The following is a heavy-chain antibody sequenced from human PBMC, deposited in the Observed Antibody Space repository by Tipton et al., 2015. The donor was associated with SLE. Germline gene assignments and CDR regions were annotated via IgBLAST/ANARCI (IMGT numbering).Heavy chain of an antibody. CDR3: ARVHAYRKNGVTTYFYYYMDV. D-gene: IGHD2-21*02. J-gene: IGHJ6*03. CDR2: IFYSGST. Sequence: TLSLTCTVSGGSISSSDYYWGWIRQPPGKGLEWLGNIFYSGSTSYDPSLKSRVTISVDTSKNQFSLKLTSVTAADTAVYHCARVHAYRKNGVTTYFYYYMDVWGKGTTVTVSS. CDR1: GGSISSSDYY. V-gene: IGHV4-39*07.